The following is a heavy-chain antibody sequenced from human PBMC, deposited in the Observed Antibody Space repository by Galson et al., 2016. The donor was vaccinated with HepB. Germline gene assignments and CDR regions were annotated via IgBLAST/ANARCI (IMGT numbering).Heavy chain of an antibody. CDR1: GLGFRSYG. J-gene: IGHJ4*02. V-gene: IGHV3-30*18. Sequence: SLRLPCAASGLGFRSYGMHWVRQAPGKGLEGVAGISHDGTNTYYADSVKGRFTISRDNSKNTLYLQMNSLRAEDTAVYFCAKDAILGCGRDCYVDYWGQGTLVTVSS. CDR2: ISHDGTNT. D-gene: IGHD2-21*02. CDR3: AKDAILGCGRDCYVDY.